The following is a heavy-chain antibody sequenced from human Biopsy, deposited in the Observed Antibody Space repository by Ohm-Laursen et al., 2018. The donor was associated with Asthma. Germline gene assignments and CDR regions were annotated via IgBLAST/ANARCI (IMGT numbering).Heavy chain of an antibody. CDR2: ISSSGSTK. CDR1: GFSFGDYF. J-gene: IGHJ6*02. CDR3: ARVLESSSWGPFYFFTLDV. V-gene: IGHV3-11*01. D-gene: IGHD6-13*01. Sequence: GSLRLSCTASGFSFGDYFMTWVRQAPGKGLEWVASISSSGSTKYPSESVLGRCTISRDNTQKSMSLELCSLRVEDTAIYYCARVLESSSWGPFYFFTLDVWGQGTPVAVSS.